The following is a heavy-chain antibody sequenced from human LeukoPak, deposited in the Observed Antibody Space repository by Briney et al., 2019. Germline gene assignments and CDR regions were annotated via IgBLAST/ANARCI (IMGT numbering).Heavy chain of an antibody. CDR2: IRYDGSNK. D-gene: IGHD6-6*01. V-gene: IGHV3-30*02. CDR3: AKDLSACSSCRELDY. CDR1: GFTFSSYG. J-gene: IGHJ4*02. Sequence: GGSLRLSCAASGFTFSSYGMHWVRQAPGKGLEWVALIRYDGSNKYYADSVKGRFTISRDNSKNTLYLQMNSLRAEDTAVYYCAKDLSACSSCRELDYWGQGTLVTVSS.